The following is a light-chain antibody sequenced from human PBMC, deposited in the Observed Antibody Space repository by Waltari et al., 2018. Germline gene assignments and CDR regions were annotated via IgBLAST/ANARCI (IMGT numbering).Light chain of an antibody. CDR3: QQYGSSPPYT. V-gene: IGKV3-20*01. J-gene: IGKJ2*01. Sequence: EIVLTQSPGTLSLSPGERAPLSCRASQSVSSSYLAWYPQKTGQAPRLLIYGASSRATGIPDRFSGSGSGTDFTLTISRLEPEDFAVYYCQQYGSSPPYTFGQGTKLESK. CDR2: GAS. CDR1: QSVSSSY.